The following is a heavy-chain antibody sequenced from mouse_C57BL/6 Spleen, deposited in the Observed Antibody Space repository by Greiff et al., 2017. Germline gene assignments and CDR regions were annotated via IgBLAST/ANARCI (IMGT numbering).Heavy chain of an antibody. CDR3: ARSSICYDYDGFAY. CDR1: GYTFTSYW. Sequence: QVQLQQPGAELVRPGSSVKLSCKASGYTFTSYWMDWVKQRPGQGLEWIGNIYPSDSASHYNQKFKDKATLTVDKSSSTAYMQLSSLTSENSAVTYCARSSICYDYDGFAYWGQGTLVTVSA. V-gene: IGHV1-61*01. CDR2: IYPSDSAS. J-gene: IGHJ3*01. D-gene: IGHD2-4*01.